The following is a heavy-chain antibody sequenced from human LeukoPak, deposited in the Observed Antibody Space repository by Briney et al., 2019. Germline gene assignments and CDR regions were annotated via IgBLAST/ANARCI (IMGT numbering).Heavy chain of an antibody. J-gene: IGHJ4*02. V-gene: IGHV3-74*03. Sequence: PGGSLRLSCAASGFTFSNYWMRWVRQAPGKGLVWVSRINSDESLTTYADSVKGRFTISRDNAKNTLYLQMNSLRAEDTAVYYCARRYCRGGTCYFDLWGRGTLVTVSS. CDR2: INSDESLT. CDR1: GFTFSNYW. CDR3: ARRYCRGGTCYFDL. D-gene: IGHD2-15*01.